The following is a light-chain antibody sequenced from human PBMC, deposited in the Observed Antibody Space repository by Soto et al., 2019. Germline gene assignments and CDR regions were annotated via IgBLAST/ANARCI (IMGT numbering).Light chain of an antibody. V-gene: IGKV1-39*01. CDR2: AAS. J-gene: IGKJ1*01. CDR3: QQSYSSPPT. Sequence: IQLTQSPSSLSASVEDRVIITCRASQSISNHLNWYQQKPGKAPKLLIFAASSLQSGVPSRFSGSRSGPDFPLTITSLKPDDFATYYCQQSYSSPPTFGQGTKVDIK. CDR1: QSISNH.